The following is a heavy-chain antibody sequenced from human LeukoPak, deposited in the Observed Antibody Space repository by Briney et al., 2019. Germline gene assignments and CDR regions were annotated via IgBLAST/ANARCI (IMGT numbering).Heavy chain of an antibody. CDR2: IYYSGST. V-gene: IGHV4-39*07. CDR3: ARGFSLGRSFDY. D-gene: IGHD3-3*01. Sequence: SETLSLTCTVSGGSISSSSYYWGWIRQPPGKGLEWIGSIYYSGSTNYNPSLKSRVTISVDTSKNQFSLKLSSVTAADTAVYYYARGFSLGRSFDYWGQGTLVTVSS. CDR1: GGSISSSSYY. J-gene: IGHJ4*02.